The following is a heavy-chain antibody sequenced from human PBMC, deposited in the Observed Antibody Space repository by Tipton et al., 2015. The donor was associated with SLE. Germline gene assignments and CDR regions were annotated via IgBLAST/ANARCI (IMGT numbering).Heavy chain of an antibody. CDR1: GGSVSSGSYY. Sequence: TLSLTCTVSGGSVSSGSYYWSCIRQPPGKGLEWIGYIYYSGSTNYNPSLKSRATISVDTSKNQFSLKLSSVTAADTAVYYCASSLIVADAGDAFDIWGQGTMVTVSS. V-gene: IGHV4-61*01. CDR3: ASSLIVADAGDAFDI. CDR2: IYYSGST. J-gene: IGHJ3*02. D-gene: IGHD5-12*01.